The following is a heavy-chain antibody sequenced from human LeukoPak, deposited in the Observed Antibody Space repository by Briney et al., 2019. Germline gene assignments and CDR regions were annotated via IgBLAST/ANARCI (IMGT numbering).Heavy chain of an antibody. D-gene: IGHD6-13*01. J-gene: IGHJ4*02. CDR3: ARRDSSSWWSYFDY. CDR2: IYYSGST. CDR1: GGSISSSSYY. V-gene: IGHV4-39*07. Sequence: PSETLSLTCTVSGGSISSSSYYWGWIRQPPGKGLEWIGSIYYSGSTYYNPSLKSRVTISVDTSKNQFSLKLSSVTAADTAVYYCARRDSSSWWSYFDYWGQGTLVTVSS.